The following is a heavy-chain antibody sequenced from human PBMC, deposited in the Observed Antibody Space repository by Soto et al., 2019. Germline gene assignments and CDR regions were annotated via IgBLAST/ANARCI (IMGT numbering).Heavy chain of an antibody. CDR1: GFTFTNYA. Sequence: QVQLVESGGGVVQPGRSLRLSCAASGFTFTNYAMHWVRQAPGKGLEWVAVISYDGSNKYYADSVKGRFTISRDNSKNTLYLQMNSLRAEDTAVYYCAREPDPHHYYGMDVWGQGTTVTVSS. CDR2: ISYDGSNK. V-gene: IGHV3-30-3*01. J-gene: IGHJ6*02. CDR3: AREPDPHHYYGMDV.